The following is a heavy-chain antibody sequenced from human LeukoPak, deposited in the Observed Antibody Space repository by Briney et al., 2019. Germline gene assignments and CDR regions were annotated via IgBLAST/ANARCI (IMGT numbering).Heavy chain of an antibody. Sequence: ASVKVSCKASGYTFTGYYIHWVRQAPGQGLEWMGWIKPNSGGTNYAQKFQGRVTMTRDTSISTAYMELSRLRSDDTAVYYCARGSIVGATFDYFDYWGQGTLVTVSA. D-gene: IGHD1-26*01. CDR3: ARGSIVGATFDYFDY. J-gene: IGHJ4*02. CDR1: GYTFTGYY. CDR2: IKPNSGGT. V-gene: IGHV1-2*02.